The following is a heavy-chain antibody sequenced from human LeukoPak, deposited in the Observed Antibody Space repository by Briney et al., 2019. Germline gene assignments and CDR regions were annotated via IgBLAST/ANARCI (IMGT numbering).Heavy chain of an antibody. CDR3: ARDRRDSSGWYPLFDY. CDR1: GGTFSSYA. CDR2: XIPIFGTA. J-gene: IGHJ4*02. V-gene: IGHV1-69*13. Sequence: VASVKVSCKASGGTFSSYAISWVRQAPGQGLXXXXXXIPIFGTANYAQKFQGRVTITADESTSTAYMELSSLRSEDTAVYYCARDRRDSSGWYPLFDYWGQGTLVTVSS. D-gene: IGHD6-19*01.